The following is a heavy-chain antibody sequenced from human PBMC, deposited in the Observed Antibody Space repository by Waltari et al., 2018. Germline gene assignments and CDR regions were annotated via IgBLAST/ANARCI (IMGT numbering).Heavy chain of an antibody. J-gene: IGHJ4*02. CDR3: ARDVLRFLENPGRVDY. CDR1: GGSIRSSSYY. CDR2: IYYSGGT. V-gene: IGHV4-39*01. D-gene: IGHD3-3*01. Sequence: QLQLQESGPGLVKPSETLSLTCTVSGGSIRSSSYYWGWIRQPPGKGLEWIGSIYYSGGTYYNPSLKSRVTISVDTSKNQFSLKLSSVTAADTAVYYCARDVLRFLENPGRVDYWGQGTLVTVSS.